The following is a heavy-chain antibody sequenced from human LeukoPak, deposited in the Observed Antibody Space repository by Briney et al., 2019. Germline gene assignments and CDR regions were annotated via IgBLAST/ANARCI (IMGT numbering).Heavy chain of an antibody. J-gene: IGHJ5*02. CDR1: GGSISRAGYF. Sequence: SQTLPLTCTVSGGSISRAGYFWSWIRQHPGKGLEWIGYVYYSGSTYYNPSLKSRVSISIDTSKNQFSLKLNSVTAADTAVYYCAREFADSNWFDPWGQGTLVTVSS. D-gene: IGHD3-16*01. V-gene: IGHV4-31*03. CDR3: AREFADSNWFDP. CDR2: VYYSGST.